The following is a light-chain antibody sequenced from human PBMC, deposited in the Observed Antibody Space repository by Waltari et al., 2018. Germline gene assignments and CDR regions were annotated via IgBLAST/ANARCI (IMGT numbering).Light chain of an antibody. CDR1: QSLLHSNGYNY. CDR3: MQALQTPPT. J-gene: IGKJ2*01. CDR2: LGS. Sequence: DIVMTQSPLSLPVTPGSPASIFFRFIQSLLHSNGYNYLDWYLQKPGQSPQLLIYLGSNRASGVPDRFSGSGSGTDFTLKISRVEAEDVGVYYCMQALQTPPTFGQGTKLEI. V-gene: IGKV2-28*01.